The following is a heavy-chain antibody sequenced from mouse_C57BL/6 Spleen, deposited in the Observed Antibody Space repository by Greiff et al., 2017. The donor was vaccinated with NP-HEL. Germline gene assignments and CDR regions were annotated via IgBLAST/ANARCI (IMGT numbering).Heavy chain of an antibody. CDR3: AISAQATDFDY. CDR1: GFTFSDYG. CDR2: ISSGSSTI. Sequence: EVMLVESGGGLVKPGGSLKLSCAASGFTFSDYGMHWVRQAPEKGLEWVAYISSGSSTIYYADTVKGRFTISRDNAKNTLFLQMTSLRSEDTAMYYCAISAQATDFDYWGQGTTLTVSS. D-gene: IGHD3-2*02. J-gene: IGHJ2*01. V-gene: IGHV5-17*01.